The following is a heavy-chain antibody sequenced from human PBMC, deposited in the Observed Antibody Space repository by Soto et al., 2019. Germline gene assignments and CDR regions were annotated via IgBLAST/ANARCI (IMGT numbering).Heavy chain of an antibody. CDR2: ISYSGST. CDR3: ARGKTVAAAGPFDY. CDR1: GGSISSLSYY. J-gene: IGHJ4*02. Sequence: SETLSLTCTVAGGSISSLSYYWGWIRQSPEKGLEWIASISYSGSTYYNPTLKSRVTISVDTSKNQFSLKLSSVTAADTAVYYCARGKTVAAAGPFDYWGQGTLVTV. V-gene: IGHV4-39*07. D-gene: IGHD6-13*01.